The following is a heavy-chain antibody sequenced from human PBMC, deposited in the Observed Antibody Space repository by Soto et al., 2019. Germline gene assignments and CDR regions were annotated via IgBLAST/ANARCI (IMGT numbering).Heavy chain of an antibody. CDR3: VSDSSGYYSLDY. D-gene: IGHD3-22*01. Sequence: SETLSLTCTVSGGSVSGYYCSWIRQPPGRGREWIGYVYYSGRTKYNPSLKSRVTISVDTSKNQFSLKLSSVTAADTDVYYCVSDSSGYYSLDYWGQGTLVTVSS. CDR1: GGSVSGYY. CDR2: VYYSGRT. V-gene: IGHV4-59*02. J-gene: IGHJ4*02.